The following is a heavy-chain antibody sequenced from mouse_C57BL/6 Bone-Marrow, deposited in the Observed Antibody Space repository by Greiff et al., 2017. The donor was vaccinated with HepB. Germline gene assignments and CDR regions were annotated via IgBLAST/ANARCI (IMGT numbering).Heavy chain of an antibody. V-gene: IGHV1-81*01. CDR2: IYPRSGNT. Sequence: VQLQQSGAELARPGASVKLSCKASGYTFTSYGISWVKQRTGQGLEWIGEIYPRSGNTYYNEKFKGKATLTADKSSSTAYMDLRSLTSEDSAVYVCAKLLYWYFDVWGTGTTVTVSS. D-gene: IGHD1-1*01. CDR3: AKLLYWYFDV. CDR1: GYTFTSYG. J-gene: IGHJ1*03.